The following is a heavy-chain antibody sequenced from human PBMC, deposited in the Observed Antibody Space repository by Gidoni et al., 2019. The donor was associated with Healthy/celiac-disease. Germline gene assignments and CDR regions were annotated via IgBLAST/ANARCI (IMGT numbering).Heavy chain of an antibody. CDR2: ISSSSSTI. CDR1: GFTFSSYS. V-gene: IGHV3-48*01. Sequence: EVQLVESGGGLVQPGGSLRLSCAASGFTFSSYSMNWVRQAPGKGLEWVSYISSSSSTIYYADSVKGRFTISRDNAKNSLYLQMNSLRAEDTAVYYCARDLTNYYDSSGYYLYYGMDVWGQGTTVTVSS. CDR3: ARDLTNYYDSSGYYLYYGMDV. D-gene: IGHD3-22*01. J-gene: IGHJ6*02.